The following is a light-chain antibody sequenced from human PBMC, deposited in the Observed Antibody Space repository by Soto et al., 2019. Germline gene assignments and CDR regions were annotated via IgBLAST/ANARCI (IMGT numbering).Light chain of an antibody. V-gene: IGKV3-15*01. CDR1: QSVGSF. J-gene: IGKJ1*01. CDR2: DTS. CDR3: QQYNNWLSWT. Sequence: EIVLTQSPSTLSSSPGERATLSCRASQSVGSFLAWYQQKPGQAARLLIYDTSTRATGIAARFSGSGSGTEFTLTISSLQSEDFAVYYCQQYNNWLSWTFGQGTKVDIK.